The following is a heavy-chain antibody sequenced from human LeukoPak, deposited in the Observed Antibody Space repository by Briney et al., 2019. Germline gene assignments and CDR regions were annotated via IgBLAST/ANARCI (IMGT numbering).Heavy chain of an antibody. CDR1: GGSISSYN. D-gene: IGHD1-26*01. CDR3: ARTSGIHEGNYYDS. J-gene: IGHJ4*02. V-gene: IGHV4-4*07. Sequence: PSETLSLTCTVSGGSISSYNWSWIRQPAGKGLEWIGRIYTSGSTNYNPSLESRVTMSVDTSKNQFSLKLSSVTAADTAVYYCARTSGIHEGNYYDSWGQGTLVTVSS. CDR2: IYTSGST.